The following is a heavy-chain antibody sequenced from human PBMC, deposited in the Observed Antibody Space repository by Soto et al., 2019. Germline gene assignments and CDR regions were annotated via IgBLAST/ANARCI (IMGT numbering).Heavy chain of an antibody. Sequence: VQLLESGGGLVQPGGSLRLSCAASGFTFSSYAMSWVRQAPGKGLEWVSAISGSGGSTYYADSVKGRFTISRDNSKNTLYLQMNNLRAEDTAVYYCAKRRGYYDSSCEQYYYYYYGMDVWGQGTTVTVSS. CDR3: AKRRGYYDSSCEQYYYYYYGMDV. D-gene: IGHD3-22*01. CDR1: GFTFSSYA. J-gene: IGHJ6*02. CDR2: ISGSGGST. V-gene: IGHV3-23*01.